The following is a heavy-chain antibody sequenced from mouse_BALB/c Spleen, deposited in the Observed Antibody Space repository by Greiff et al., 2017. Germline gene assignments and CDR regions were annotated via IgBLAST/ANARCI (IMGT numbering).Heavy chain of an antibody. CDR2: IRSKSNNYAT. Sequence: GGGLVQPKGSLKLSCAASGFTFNTYAMNWVRQAPGKGLEWVARIRSKSNNYATYYADSVKDRFTISRDDSQSMLYLQMNNLKTEDTAMYYCVRGGNYVFAYWGQGTLVTVSA. CDR1: GFTFNTYA. J-gene: IGHJ3*01. D-gene: IGHD2-1*01. V-gene: IGHV10-1*02. CDR3: VRGGNYVFAY.